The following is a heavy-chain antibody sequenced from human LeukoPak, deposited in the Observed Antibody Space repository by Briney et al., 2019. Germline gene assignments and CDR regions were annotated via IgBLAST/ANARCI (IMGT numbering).Heavy chain of an antibody. CDR1: GYTFTSQG. V-gene: IGHV1-18*01. D-gene: IGHD1-26*01. J-gene: IGHJ4*02. Sequence: ASVKVSCKASGYTFTSQGISWVRQAPGQGLEWMGWISAYNGNSNYAQKFQGRVTMTTDTSTSTAYMEVRSLRSDDTAVYYCAREAGDYSGSYLLRTPSALFDSWGQGTLVTVSS. CDR3: AREAGDYSGSYLLRTPSALFDS. CDR2: ISAYNGNS.